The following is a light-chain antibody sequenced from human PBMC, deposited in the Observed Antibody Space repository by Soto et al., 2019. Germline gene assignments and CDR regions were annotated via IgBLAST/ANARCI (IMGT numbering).Light chain of an antibody. Sequence: EIVLTQSPATLYLSPGERATLSCRASQTVRSYLLWYQQKPGQAPRLLIYDASNRASGTPARFSGSGSGTDFTLTISSLHPEDFAVYYCLQDYHLPITFGQGTRLEIK. CDR3: LQDYHLPIT. CDR2: DAS. CDR1: QTVRSY. J-gene: IGKJ5*01. V-gene: IGKV3D-7*01.